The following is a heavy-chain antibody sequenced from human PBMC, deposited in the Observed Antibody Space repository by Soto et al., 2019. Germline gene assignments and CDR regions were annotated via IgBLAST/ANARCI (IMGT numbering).Heavy chain of an antibody. CDR3: ARGEYGDYTMNYYYGMDV. J-gene: IGHJ6*02. Sequence: ASVKVSCKASGYTFTGYYMHWVRQATGQGLEWMGWMNPNSGNTGYAQKFQGRVTMTRNTSISTAYMELSSLRSEDTAVYYCARGEYGDYTMNYYYGMDVWGQGTTVTVSS. CDR1: GYTFTGYY. V-gene: IGHV1-8*02. CDR2: MNPNSGNT. D-gene: IGHD4-17*01.